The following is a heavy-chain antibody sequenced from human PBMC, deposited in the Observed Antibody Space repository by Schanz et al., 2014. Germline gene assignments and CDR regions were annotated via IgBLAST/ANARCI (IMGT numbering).Heavy chain of an antibody. Sequence: QGQLVQSGAEVKKPGASVKVSCEASGYTFTSYYIHWFRQAPGQGLEWMGLINPSVGNTNYAQKFRGRVTMTRDTSTSTVYVELSSLRSEDTAVYFCARGPSTGAFDIWGQGTMVTVSS. V-gene: IGHV1-46*03. CDR2: INPSVGNT. CDR1: GYTFTSYY. J-gene: IGHJ3*02. CDR3: ARGPSTGAFDI.